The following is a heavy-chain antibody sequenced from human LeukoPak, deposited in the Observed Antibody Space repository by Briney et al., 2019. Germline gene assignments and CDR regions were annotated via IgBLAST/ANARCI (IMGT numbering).Heavy chain of an antibody. D-gene: IGHD6-13*01. CDR2: ISYDGSNK. CDR3: AKGSWSGYGMDV. J-gene: IGHJ6*04. Sequence: GRSLRLSCAASGFTFSSYGMHWVRQAPGKGLEWVAVISYDGSNKYHADSVKGRFTISRDNSKNTLYLQMNSLRAEDTAVYYCAKGSWSGYGMDVWGKGTTVTVSS. CDR1: GFTFSSYG. V-gene: IGHV3-30*18.